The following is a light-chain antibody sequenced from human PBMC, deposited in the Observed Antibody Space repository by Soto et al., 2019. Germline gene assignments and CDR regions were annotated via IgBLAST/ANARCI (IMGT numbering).Light chain of an antibody. CDR3: QQYDSYST. CDR1: QSLSGW. V-gene: IGKV1-5*01. CDR2: DAS. J-gene: IGKJ2*01. Sequence: IELTQSPSTLSPSVGDRVTITCRASQSLSGWLAWYQQKQGKAPKLLIYDASSLENGVPSRLSGSGSGTEFTLTISSMQPDDFATYYCQQYDSYSTVGQGTKVDIK.